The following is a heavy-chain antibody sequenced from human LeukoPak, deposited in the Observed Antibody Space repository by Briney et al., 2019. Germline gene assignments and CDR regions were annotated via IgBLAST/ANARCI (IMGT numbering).Heavy chain of an antibody. Sequence: PGGSLRLSCAASGFTFSSYAMHWVRQAPGKGLEWVAVISNDGSNKYYAGSGKGRFTLSRDNTKNTLYLQMNSLRAEDTAVYYCARDLTGSSYFGYWGQGTLVTVSS. D-gene: IGHD1-26*01. CDR1: GFTFSSYA. CDR2: ISNDGSNK. CDR3: ARDLTGSSYFGY. J-gene: IGHJ4*02. V-gene: IGHV3-30-3*01.